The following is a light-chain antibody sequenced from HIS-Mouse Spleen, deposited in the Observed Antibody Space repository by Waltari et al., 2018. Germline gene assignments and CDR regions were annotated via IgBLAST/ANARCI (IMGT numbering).Light chain of an antibody. J-gene: IGKJ2*01. CDR1: QSVRSSY. Sequence: EIVLTQSPGTLSLSPWDRATLSCRARQSVRSSYLSWYQQKPGQAPRLLIYGASSRATGIPDRFSGSGSGTDFTLTISRLEPEDFAVYYCQQYGSSPRTFGQGTKLEIK. CDR3: QQYGSSPRT. V-gene: IGKV3-20*01. CDR2: GAS.